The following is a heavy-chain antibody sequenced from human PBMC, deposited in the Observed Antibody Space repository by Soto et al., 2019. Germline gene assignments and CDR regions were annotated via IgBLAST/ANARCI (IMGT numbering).Heavy chain of an antibody. CDR3: ASHRTFWPFDS. V-gene: IGHV4-39*01. CDR2: ISYSDGR. D-gene: IGHD2-8*01. CDR1: GGSISTRDSTSTRSFY. J-gene: IGHJ4*02. Sequence: QLQLQESGPGLVKASETLSLTCTVSGGSISTRDSTSTRSFYWGWMRQPPGKGLQWIASISYSDGRFYNSSLKSRLTISVDTSKNLCSLSLRSVTAADTAVYYCASHRTFWPFDSWGQGTVVTVSS.